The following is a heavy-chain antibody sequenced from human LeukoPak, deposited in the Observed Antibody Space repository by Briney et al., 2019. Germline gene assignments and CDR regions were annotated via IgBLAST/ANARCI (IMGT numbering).Heavy chain of an antibody. CDR2: IYTSGST. D-gene: IGHD5-18*01. CDR3: ARGIRNWFDP. V-gene: IGHV4-61*02. Sequence: NPSETLSLTCTVSGASISSGSYYWSWIRQPAGKGLEWIGRIYTSGSTTYNPSLKSRVTISVDTSKNQFSLKLSSVTAADTAVYYCARGIRNWFDPWGQGTLVTVSS. J-gene: IGHJ5*02. CDR1: GASISSGSYY.